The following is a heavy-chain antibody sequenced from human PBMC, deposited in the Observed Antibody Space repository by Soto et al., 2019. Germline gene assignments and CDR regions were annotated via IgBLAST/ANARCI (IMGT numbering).Heavy chain of an antibody. CDR3: ARENYFLDYYYCMDV. CDR2: IKQDGSEK. CDR1: GFTFSSYW. J-gene: IGHJ6*02. Sequence: PGGSLRLSCAASGFTFSSYWMSWVRQAPGKGLEWVANIKQDGSEKYYVDSVKGRFTISRDNAKNSLYLQMNSLRAEDTAVYYCARENYFLDYYYCMDVWGQGTMVTVSS. V-gene: IGHV3-7*01. D-gene: IGHD1-7*01.